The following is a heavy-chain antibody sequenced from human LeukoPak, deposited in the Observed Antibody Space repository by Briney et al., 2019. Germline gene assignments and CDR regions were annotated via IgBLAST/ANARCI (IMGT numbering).Heavy chain of an antibody. J-gene: IGHJ4*02. Sequence: GGSLRLSCAASGFTFSSYTMNWVRQAPGKGLEWVSSISSSSSYIYYADSLKGRFTISRDNSKNTLYLQMNSLRAEDTAVYYCAKDPPLVGATLNFDYWGQGTLVTVSS. CDR1: GFTFSSYT. D-gene: IGHD1-26*01. CDR2: ISSSSSYI. CDR3: AKDPPLVGATLNFDY. V-gene: IGHV3-21*04.